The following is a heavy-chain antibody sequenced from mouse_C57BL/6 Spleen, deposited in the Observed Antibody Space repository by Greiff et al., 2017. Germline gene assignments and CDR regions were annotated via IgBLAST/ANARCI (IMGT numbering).Heavy chain of an antibody. V-gene: IGHV14-4*01. CDR3: TCYYYGSRYFDV. CDR1: GFNIKDDY. J-gene: IGHJ1*03. CDR2: IDPENGDT. Sequence: VQLQQSGAELVRPGASVKLSCTASGFNIKDDYMHWVKQRPEQGLEWIGWIDPENGDTEYASKFQGKATITADTSSNTAYLQLSSLTSEDTAVYYCTCYYYGSRYFDVWGTGTTVTVSS. D-gene: IGHD1-1*01.